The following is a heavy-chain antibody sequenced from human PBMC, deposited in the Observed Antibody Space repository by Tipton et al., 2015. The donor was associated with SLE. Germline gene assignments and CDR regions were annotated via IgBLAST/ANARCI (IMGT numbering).Heavy chain of an antibody. CDR1: GGTFSSYA. CDR2: IIPIFGTA. D-gene: IGHD2-21*01. CDR3: AREARGYCGGECYNYYGMDV. V-gene: IGHV1-69*01. J-gene: IGHJ6*02. Sequence: QLVQSGAEVKKPGSSVKVSCKASGGTFSSYAISWVRQAPGQGLEWMGGIIPIFGTANYAQKFQGRVTITADESTSTAYMELSSLRSEDTAVYYCAREARGYCGGECYNYYGMDVWGQGTTVTVSS.